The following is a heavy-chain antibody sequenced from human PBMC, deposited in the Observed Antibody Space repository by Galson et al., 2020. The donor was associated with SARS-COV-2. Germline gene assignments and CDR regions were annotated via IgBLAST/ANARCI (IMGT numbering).Heavy chain of an antibody. D-gene: IGHD3-16*01. CDR2: ITEDGSQK. CDR1: EFTFSRYW. J-gene: IGHJ3*02. V-gene: IGHV3-7*05. Sequence: GGSLRLSCAASEFTFSRYWMSWVRQAPGKGLEWVANITEDGSQKNYVDSVKGRFTISRDNARNSVSLQMNSLRDEDTAVYYCVRDVSHYYLFAYYEAFDIWGQGTMVTVSS. CDR3: VRDVSHYYLFAYYEAFDI.